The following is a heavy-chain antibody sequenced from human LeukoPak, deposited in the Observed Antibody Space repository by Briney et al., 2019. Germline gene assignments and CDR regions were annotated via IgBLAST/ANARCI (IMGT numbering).Heavy chain of an antibody. D-gene: IGHD5-24*01. J-gene: IGHJ4*02. V-gene: IGHV4-4*07. CDR3: ARGNPGDGYNYRRNYDY. CDR2: IYISGSTSGST. Sequence: PSETLSLTCSVSGGSISSYYWSWIRQPAGKGLEWIGRIYISGSTSGSTNYNPSLKSRVTMSVDTSKSQFSLKLSSVTAADTAVYYCARGNPGDGYNYRRNYDYWGQGTLVTVSS. CDR1: GGSISSYY.